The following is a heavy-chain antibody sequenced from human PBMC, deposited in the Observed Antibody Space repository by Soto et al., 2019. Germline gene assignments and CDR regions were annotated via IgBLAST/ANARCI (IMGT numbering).Heavy chain of an antibody. CDR2: IWYDGSNK. J-gene: IGHJ5*02. V-gene: IGHV3-33*01. Sequence: PGGSLRLSCAASGFTFSSYGMHWVRQAPGKGLEWVAVIWYDGSNKYYADYVKGRFTISRDNSKNTLYLQMNSLRAEDTALYYCASVGAPPADWFDPWGQGTLVTVSS. CDR1: GFTFSSYG. CDR3: ASVGAPPADWFDP. D-gene: IGHD1-26*01.